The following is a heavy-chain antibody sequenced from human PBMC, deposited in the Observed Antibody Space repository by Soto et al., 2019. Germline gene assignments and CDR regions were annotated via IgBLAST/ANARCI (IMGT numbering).Heavy chain of an antibody. D-gene: IGHD1-1*01. CDR1: GGSSSSGSYY. CDR2: IYYSGST. CDR3: ATFHCGGNSVDHLAY. V-gene: IGHV4-39*07. J-gene: IGHJ4*02. Sequence: SETLSLTCTVSGGSSSSGSYYWGWIRQPPGKGLEWIGSIYYSGSTYYNPSLKSRVTISVDTSKNQFSLKLSSVTAADTAVYYRATFHCGGNSVDHLAYRAQGTLVPVSA.